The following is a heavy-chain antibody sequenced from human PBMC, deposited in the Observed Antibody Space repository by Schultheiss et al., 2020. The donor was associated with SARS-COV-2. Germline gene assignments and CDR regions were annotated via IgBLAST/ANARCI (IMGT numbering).Heavy chain of an antibody. D-gene: IGHD3-3*01. CDR1: GFTFSSYA. J-gene: IGHJ4*02. CDR2: ISGSGGST. CDR3: AKEGYDFWSGYHHYFDY. Sequence: GGSLRLSCAASGFTFSSYAMSWVRQAPGKGLEWVSAISGSGGSTYYADSVKGRFTISRDNSKNTLYLQMNSLGAEDTAVYYCAKEGYDFWSGYHHYFDYWGQGTLVTVSS. V-gene: IGHV3-23*01.